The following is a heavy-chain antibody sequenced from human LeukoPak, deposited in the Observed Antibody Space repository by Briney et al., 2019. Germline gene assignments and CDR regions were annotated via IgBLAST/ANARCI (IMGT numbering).Heavy chain of an antibody. D-gene: IGHD6-13*01. Sequence: SVKVSCKASGYTFTSYGISWVRQAPGQGLEWMGGIIPIFGTANYAQKFQGRVTITTDESTSTAYMELSSLRSEDTAVYYCARGVSSSWDVWFDPWGQGTLVTVSS. CDR2: IIPIFGTA. V-gene: IGHV1-69*05. CDR3: ARGVSSSWDVWFDP. CDR1: GYTFTSYG. J-gene: IGHJ5*02.